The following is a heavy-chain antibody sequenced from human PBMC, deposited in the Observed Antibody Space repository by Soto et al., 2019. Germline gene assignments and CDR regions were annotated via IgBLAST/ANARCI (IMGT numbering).Heavy chain of an antibody. D-gene: IGHD2-21*02. CDR2: INPNSGAT. CDR3: VYYCAKSNYGGDDYFQYGLDV. V-gene: IGHV1-2*02. J-gene: IGHJ6*02. Sequence: GASVKVSCKACGYTFTCYVLHWLRQSPVQWLHWMGCINPNSGATDYAQKFQGRVTMTREMSTNTAYLGLSGLRSDDTADDTAVYYCAKSNYGGDDYFQYGLDVWGQGTTVTVSS. CDR1: GYTFTCYV.